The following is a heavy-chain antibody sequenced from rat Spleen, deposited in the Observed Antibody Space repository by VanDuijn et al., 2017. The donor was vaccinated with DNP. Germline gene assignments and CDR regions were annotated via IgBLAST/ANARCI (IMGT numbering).Heavy chain of an antibody. D-gene: IGHD1-4*01. J-gene: IGHJ3*01. CDR3: TREVPGTY. CDR2: IWSGGST. V-gene: IGHV2-15*01. CDR1: GFTFSNYY. Sequence: VQLVESGGGLVQPGRSLKLSCAASGFTFSNYYMAWVRQAPKKGLEWVGAIWSGGSTDYNSALKSRLSISRDTSKSQVFLKMNGLQTEDTAIYFCTREVPGTYWGQGTLVTVSS.